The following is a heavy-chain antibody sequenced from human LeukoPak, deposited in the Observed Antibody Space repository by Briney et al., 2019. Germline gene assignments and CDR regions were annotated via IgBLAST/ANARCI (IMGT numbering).Heavy chain of an antibody. CDR1: GFTFSSYS. CDR3: ARGYYDSSGPSGSAFDI. CDR2: ISSSSSYI. V-gene: IGHV3-21*01. Sequence: PGGALRLSCAASGFTFSSYSMNWVRQDPGTGREGVSSISSSSSYIYCADYVKGRFTISRDNAKNSLYLQMNSLRAEDTAVYYCARGYYDSSGPSGSAFDIWGQGTMVTVSS. J-gene: IGHJ3*02. D-gene: IGHD3-22*01.